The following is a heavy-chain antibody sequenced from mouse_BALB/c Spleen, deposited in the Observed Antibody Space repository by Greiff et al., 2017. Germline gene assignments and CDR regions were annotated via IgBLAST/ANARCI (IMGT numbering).Heavy chain of an antibody. V-gene: IGHV6-6*02. D-gene: IGHD1-1*01. J-gene: IGHJ4*01. CDR1: GFTFSNYW. CDR3: TRDYGRAKGAMDY. CDR2: IRLKSNNYAT. Sequence: EVKVEESGGGLVQPGGSMKLSCVASGFTFSNYWMNWVRQSPEKGLEWVAEIRLKSNNYATHYAESVKGRFTISRDDSKSSVYLQMNNLRAEDTGIYYCTRDYGRAKGAMDYWGQGTSVTVSS.